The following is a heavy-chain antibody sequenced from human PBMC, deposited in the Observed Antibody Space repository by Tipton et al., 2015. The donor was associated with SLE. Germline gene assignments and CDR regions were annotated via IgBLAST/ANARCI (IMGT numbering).Heavy chain of an antibody. V-gene: IGHV4-34*01. Sequence: LRLSCTVSGGSISSYYWSWIRKPPGKGLEWIGEINHSGSTNYNPSLKSRVTISIDTSKNQISLNLNSVTAADTAVYYCARGGVLVAGDFDYWGQGTLVIVS. CDR2: INHSGST. D-gene: IGHD6-19*01. CDR1: GGSISSYY. J-gene: IGHJ4*02. CDR3: ARGGVLVAGDFDY.